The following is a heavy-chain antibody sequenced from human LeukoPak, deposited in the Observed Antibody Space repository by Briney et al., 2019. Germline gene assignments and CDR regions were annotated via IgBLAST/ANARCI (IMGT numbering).Heavy chain of an antibody. V-gene: IGHV3-48*03. Sequence: PGVSLTLYCAAAGFTFSSYERNWVRQAPGKGLEWISYISSSGSTIYYADSVKGRFTISRDNAKNSLYLQMNSLRAEDTAVYYCARAIVVRPSLLGYWGQGTLVTVSS. CDR2: ISSSGSTI. CDR3: ARAIVVRPSLLGY. J-gene: IGHJ4*02. CDR1: GFTFSSYE. D-gene: IGHD2-21*01.